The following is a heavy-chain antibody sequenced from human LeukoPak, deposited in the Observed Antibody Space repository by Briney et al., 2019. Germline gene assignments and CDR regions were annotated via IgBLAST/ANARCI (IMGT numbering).Heavy chain of an antibody. D-gene: IGHD1-26*01. CDR2: ISGSGGNT. CDR3: ATDRGGSYAGDHY. J-gene: IGHJ4*02. Sequence: GGSLRLSCAASGFTFSSYAMTWVRQAPGTGLEWVSVISGSGGNTYSADSVKGRFTISRDNSKNTLYLQMSSLRAEDTAVYYCATDRGGSYAGDHYWGQGTLVTVSS. CDR1: GFTFSSYA. V-gene: IGHV3-23*01.